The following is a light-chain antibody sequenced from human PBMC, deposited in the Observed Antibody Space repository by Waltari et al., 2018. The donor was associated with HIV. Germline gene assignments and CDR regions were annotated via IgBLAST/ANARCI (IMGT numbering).Light chain of an antibody. Sequence: QSVLTQPPSASGTPGQRVTLSCSGNSSNFGTTTVIWYQQLPGAAPKLLLYGHLQRPSGVPDRFSGSKAATSASLVISDLHSGDEGTYYCEAWDDSVTGPVFGGGTKLTVL. J-gene: IGLJ3*02. CDR2: GHL. CDR1: SSNFGTTT. V-gene: IGLV1-44*01. CDR3: EAWDDSVTGPV.